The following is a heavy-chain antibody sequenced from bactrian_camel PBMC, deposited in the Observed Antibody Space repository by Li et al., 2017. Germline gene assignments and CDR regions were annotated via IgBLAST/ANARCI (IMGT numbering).Heavy chain of an antibody. V-gene: IGHV3S9*01. D-gene: IGHD3*01. CDR2: IADTST. CDR3: ATALQSGGYGQYEYHV. CDR1: VSTRDSA. J-gene: IGHJ4*01. Sequence: VQLVESGGGSVQAGGSLKLSCEASVSTRDSAMGWDRQAPGKGLEWVSSIADTSTYYANSVKGRFTISRDNAKNTLYLQLSSLKSEDTALYYCATALQSGGYGQYEYHVWGQGTQVTVS.